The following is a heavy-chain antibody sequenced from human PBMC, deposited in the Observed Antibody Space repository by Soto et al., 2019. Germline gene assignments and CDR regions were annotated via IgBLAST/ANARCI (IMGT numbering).Heavy chain of an antibody. J-gene: IGHJ5*02. D-gene: IGHD3-16*01. CDR2: IYFTGNT. CDR3: ARLGVRARGGQCDP. Sequence: PSETLSVTCTVGGGSVSSGSYFWSWMRQAPGEGLEGIGHIYFTGNTNYNPSLKSRFTMSVDTSKHQCSLNQSSMTAADTAVYYCARLGVRARGGQCDPWGQGTLVTVSS. V-gene: IGHV4-61*01. CDR1: GGSVSSGSYF.